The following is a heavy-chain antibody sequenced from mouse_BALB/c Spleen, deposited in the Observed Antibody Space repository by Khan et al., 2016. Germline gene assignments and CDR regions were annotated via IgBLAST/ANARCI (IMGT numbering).Heavy chain of an antibody. V-gene: IGHV14-3*02. J-gene: IGHJ3*01. CDR1: GFNIKDTY. CDR2: IDPANGNT. D-gene: IGHD4-1*01. CDR3: ARGRTAFAY. Sequence: EVQLQESGAELVKPGASVKLSCTASGFNIKDTYMHWVKQRPEQGLEWIGRIDPANGNTKYDPKFQGKAHITADTSSNTAYLQLSSLTSEDTTVYYCARGRTAFAYWGQGTLVTVSA.